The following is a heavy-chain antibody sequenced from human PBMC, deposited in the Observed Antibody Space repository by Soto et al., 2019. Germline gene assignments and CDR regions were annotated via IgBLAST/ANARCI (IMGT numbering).Heavy chain of an antibody. Sequence: GGSLRLYCAASGFTISNYWMIWVRQAPGKGLEWLANIKQDGSEKYYVDSVKGRFTISRDNAKNSLFLQMDSLRVEDTAVYYCARSVGATYDMDVWGQGTTVTVSS. CDR1: GFTISNYW. V-gene: IGHV3-7*03. J-gene: IGHJ6*03. D-gene: IGHD1-26*01. CDR2: IKQDGSEK. CDR3: ARSVGATYDMDV.